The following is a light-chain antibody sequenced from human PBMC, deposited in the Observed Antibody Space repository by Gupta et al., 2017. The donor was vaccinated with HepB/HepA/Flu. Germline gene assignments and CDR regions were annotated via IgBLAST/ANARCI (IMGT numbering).Light chain of an antibody. Sequence: SPGERATLSCRASQSVSSTYLGWYQQKPGQAPRLLIYGASNRATGIPDRFSGRGSGTDFTLTISRLEPEDFAVYYCQKYGNAPFTFGPGTKVDIK. CDR1: QSVSSTY. V-gene: IGKV3-20*01. CDR3: QKYGNAPFT. CDR2: GAS. J-gene: IGKJ3*01.